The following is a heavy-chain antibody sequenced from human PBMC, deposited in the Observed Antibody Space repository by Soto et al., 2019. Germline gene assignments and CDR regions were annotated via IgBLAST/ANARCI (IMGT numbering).Heavy chain of an antibody. J-gene: IGHJ6*03. V-gene: IGHV3-33*01. CDR1: GFTFSSYG. CDR3: AGGSSSSWGYYYMDV. D-gene: IGHD6-13*01. CDR2: IWYDGSNK. Sequence: PGGSLRLPCAASGFTFSSYGMHWVRQAPGKGLEWVAVIWYDGSNKYYADSVKGRFTISRDNSKNTLYLQMNSLRAEDTAVYYCAGGSSSSWGYYYMDVWGKGTTVTVSS.